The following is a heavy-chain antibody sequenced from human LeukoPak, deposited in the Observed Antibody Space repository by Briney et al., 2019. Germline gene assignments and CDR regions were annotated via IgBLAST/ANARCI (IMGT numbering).Heavy chain of an antibody. CDR3: ARGIGTHREFVYFDY. V-gene: IGHV3-21*04. CDR1: AFSLNAYN. D-gene: IGHD1-26*01. J-gene: IGHJ4*02. Sequence: GGSLRLSCAASAFSLNAYNMNWVRQAPGKGLEWVSSISYTGTYIYYADSVKGRFTISRDNAQNSLYLQMNSLRAEDTAIYYCARGIGTHREFVYFDYWGQGALVTVSS. CDR2: ISYTGTYI.